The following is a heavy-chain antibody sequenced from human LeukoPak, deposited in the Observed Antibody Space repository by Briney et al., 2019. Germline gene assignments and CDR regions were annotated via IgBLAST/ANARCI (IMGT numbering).Heavy chain of an antibody. D-gene: IGHD6-19*01. CDR3: AKDISFGSGWLTLDY. J-gene: IGHJ4*02. Sequence: PGGSLRLSCAASGFTFDDYAMHWVRQAPGKGLEWVSGISWNSGSIGYADSVKGRFTISRDNAKNSLYLQMNSLRAEDTALYYCAKDISFGSGWLTLDYWGQGTLVTVSS. V-gene: IGHV3-9*01. CDR2: ISWNSGSI. CDR1: GFTFDDYA.